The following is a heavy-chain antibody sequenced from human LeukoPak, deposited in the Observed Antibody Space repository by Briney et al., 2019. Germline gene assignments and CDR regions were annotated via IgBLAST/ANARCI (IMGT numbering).Heavy chain of an antibody. V-gene: IGHV3-7*04. D-gene: IGHD1-26*01. J-gene: IGHJ5*01. CDR2: IKEDGSEK. Sequence: GGSLRLSCAASGFTFRISWMSWVRQAPGKGLEWVASIKEDGSEKDYVDSVKGRFTISRDNDNNSLYLHMNSLRVDDTAFYYCARGGRPDSWGQGTLVTVSS. CDR1: GFTFRISW. CDR3: ARGGRPDS.